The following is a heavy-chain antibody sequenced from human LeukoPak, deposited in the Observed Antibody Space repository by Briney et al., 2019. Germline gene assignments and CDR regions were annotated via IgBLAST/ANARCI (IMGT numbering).Heavy chain of an antibody. CDR1: GDTFTGYY. Sequence: GASVKVSCKASGDTFTGYYMHWVRQAPGQGLEWIGWINPNSGGTSYAQKFQGRVTMTRDTSISTAYMELSRLRSDDTAVYYCARGLNNGYSSSWYVHWFDPWGQGTLVTVSS. CDR2: INPNSGGT. V-gene: IGHV1-2*02. CDR3: ARGLNNGYSSSWYVHWFDP. D-gene: IGHD6-13*01. J-gene: IGHJ5*02.